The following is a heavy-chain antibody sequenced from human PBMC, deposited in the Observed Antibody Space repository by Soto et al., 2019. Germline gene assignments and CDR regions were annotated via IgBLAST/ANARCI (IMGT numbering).Heavy chain of an antibody. CDR1: GFTFSSYA. J-gene: IGHJ6*02. Sequence: GGSLRLSCAASGFTFSSYAMSWVRQAPGKGLEWVSAISGSGGSTYYADSVKGRFTISRDNSKNTMYLQMNSLRAEDTAVYYCAKSGSLAAPGYYYYYYGMDVWGQGTTVTVSS. D-gene: IGHD6-13*01. CDR3: AKSGSLAAPGYYYYYYGMDV. CDR2: ISGSGGST. V-gene: IGHV3-23*01.